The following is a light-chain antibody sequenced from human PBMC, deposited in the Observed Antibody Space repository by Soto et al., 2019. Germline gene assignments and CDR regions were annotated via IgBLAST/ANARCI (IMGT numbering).Light chain of an antibody. V-gene: IGLV1-44*01. CDR3: AAWDDSLNGFV. CDR1: GSNIGSNT. CDR2: SNN. Sequence: QLVLTQSPSASGTPGQRVTISCSGSGSNIGSNTVNWYQQLPGTAPKLLIYSNNQRPSGVPDRFSGSKSGTSASLAISGLQSEDEADYYCAAWDDSLNGFVFGTGTKVTVL. J-gene: IGLJ1*01.